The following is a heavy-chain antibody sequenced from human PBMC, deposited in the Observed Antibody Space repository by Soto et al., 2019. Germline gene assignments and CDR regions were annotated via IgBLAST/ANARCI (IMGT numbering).Heavy chain of an antibody. D-gene: IGHD2-21*01. Sequence: GGSLRLSCAASGFTFSSYVMHWVRQSPGKGLEWVAVISYDGSNKYYADSVKGRFTISRDNSKNTLYLQMNSLRAEDTAVYYCARGDRGYYYYGMDVWGQGTTVTVSS. CDR3: ARGDRGYYYYGMDV. V-gene: IGHV3-30*03. J-gene: IGHJ6*02. CDR2: ISYDGSNK. CDR1: GFTFSSYV.